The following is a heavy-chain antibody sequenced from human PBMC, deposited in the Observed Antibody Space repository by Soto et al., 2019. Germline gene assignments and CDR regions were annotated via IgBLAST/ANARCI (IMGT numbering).Heavy chain of an antibody. V-gene: IGHV3-23*01. CDR1: GFTFDYYW. CDR2: ISGSGGST. D-gene: IGHD4-17*01. Sequence: GGSLRLSCAASGFTFDYYWMHWVRQVPGKGLEWVSAISGSGGSTYYADSVKGRFTISRDNSKNTLYLQMNSLRAEDTAVYYCAKDGSTVTTSWCDYWGQGTLVTVSS. J-gene: IGHJ4*02. CDR3: AKDGSTVTTSWCDY.